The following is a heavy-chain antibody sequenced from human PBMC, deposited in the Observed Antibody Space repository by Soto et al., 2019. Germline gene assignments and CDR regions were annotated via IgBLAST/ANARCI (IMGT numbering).Heavy chain of an antibody. CDR2: ISAYNGNT. CDR1: GYTFTSYG. J-gene: IGHJ6*02. Sequence: GASVKVSCKASGYTFTSYGISWVRQAPGQGLEWMGWISAYNGNTNYAQKLQGRVTMTTDTSTSTAYMELSSLRSDDTAVYYCARAESGYSGYRRYYYYGMDVWGQGTTVTVSS. V-gene: IGHV1-18*01. CDR3: ARAESGYSGYRRYYYYGMDV. D-gene: IGHD5-12*01.